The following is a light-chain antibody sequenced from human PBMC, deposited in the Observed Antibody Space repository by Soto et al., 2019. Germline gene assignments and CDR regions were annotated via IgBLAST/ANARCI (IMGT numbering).Light chain of an antibody. J-gene: IGLJ3*02. V-gene: IGLV2-8*01. Sequence: QSALTQPPSASGSPGQSVTISCTGTSSDVGNYNYVSWYQQHPGEAPKLLIYEVTKRPSGVPDRFSGSKSGNTASLTVSGLQAEDEADDYCSSYAGSSDWVFGGGTKLTVL. CDR1: SSDVGNYNY. CDR3: SSYAGSSDWV. CDR2: EVT.